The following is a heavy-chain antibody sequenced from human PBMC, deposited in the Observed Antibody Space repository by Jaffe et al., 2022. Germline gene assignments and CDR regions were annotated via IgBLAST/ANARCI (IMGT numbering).Heavy chain of an antibody. Sequence: QVQLVQSGAEVKKPGSSVKVSCKASGGTFSSYAISWVRQAPGQGLEWMGGIIPIFGTANYAQKFQGRVTITADESTSTAYMELSSLRSEDTAVYYCARQGFREPVSPTGAFDIWGQGTMVTVSS. D-gene: IGHD3-10*01. J-gene: IGHJ3*02. CDR1: GGTFSSYA. CDR2: IIPIFGTA. CDR3: ARQGFREPVSPTGAFDI. V-gene: IGHV1-69*01.